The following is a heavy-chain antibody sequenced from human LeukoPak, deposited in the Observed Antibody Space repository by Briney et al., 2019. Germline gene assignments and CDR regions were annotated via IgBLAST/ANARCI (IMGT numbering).Heavy chain of an antibody. Sequence: SETLSLTCAVYGGSFSGYYWSWIRQPPGKGLEWIGEINHSGSTNYNPSLKSRVTISVDTSKNQFSLKQSSVTAADTAVYYCARRNYAHFDYWGQGTLVTVSS. J-gene: IGHJ4*02. V-gene: IGHV4-34*01. CDR3: ARRNYAHFDY. CDR1: GGSFSGYY. CDR2: INHSGST. D-gene: IGHD3-16*01.